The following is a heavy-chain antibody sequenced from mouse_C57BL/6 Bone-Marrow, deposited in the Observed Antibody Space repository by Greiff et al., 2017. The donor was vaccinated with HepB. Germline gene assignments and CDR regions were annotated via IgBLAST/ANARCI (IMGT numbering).Heavy chain of an antibody. V-gene: IGHV1-69*01. D-gene: IGHD3-3*01. CDR3: ARWGLPTLVGLAY. J-gene: IGHJ3*01. Sequence: QVQLKQPGAELVMPGASVKLSCKASGYTFTSYWMHWVKQRPGQGLEWIGEIDPSDSYTNYNQKFKGKSTLTVDKSSSTAYMQLSSLTSEDYAVYYCARWGLPTLVGLAYWGQGTLVTVSA. CDR2: IDPSDSYT. CDR1: GYTFTSYW.